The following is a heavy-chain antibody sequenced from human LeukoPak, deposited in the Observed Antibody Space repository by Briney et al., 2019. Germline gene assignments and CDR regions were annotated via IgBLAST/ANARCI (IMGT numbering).Heavy chain of an antibody. CDR1: GLTFSSFA. CDR2: ISGSGDST. D-gene: IGHD6-13*01. J-gene: IGHJ4*02. Sequence: PGGSLRLSCAVSGLTFSSFAMSWVRQAPGKGLEWVSAISGSGDSTYYADSVEGRFTISRDNSKSTLFLQMNSLRAEDTAVYYCAKDRDYRSSWYTADYWGQGTLVTVSS. CDR3: AKDRDYRSSWYTADY. V-gene: IGHV3-23*01.